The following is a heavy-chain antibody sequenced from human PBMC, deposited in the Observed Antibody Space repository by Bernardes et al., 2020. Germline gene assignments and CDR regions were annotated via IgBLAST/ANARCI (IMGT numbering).Heavy chain of an antibody. D-gene: IGHD1-26*01. J-gene: IGHJ4*02. CDR1: GGSISNYY. Sequence: ETLSLTCTVSGGSISNYYWSWIRQPPGKGLEWMANIKEDGSEKYYVDSVKGRFTISRDNTKNSLHLQMNSLRAEDTAVYYCVRDQAGRLDYWGQGTLVTVSS. CDR2: IKEDGSEK. CDR3: VRDQAGRLDY. V-gene: IGHV3-7*03.